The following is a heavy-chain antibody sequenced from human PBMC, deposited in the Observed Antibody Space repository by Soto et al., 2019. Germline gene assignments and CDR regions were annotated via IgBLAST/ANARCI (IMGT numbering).Heavy chain of an antibody. V-gene: IGHV4-31*03. CDR2: VYYSGNT. CDR3: VSGPLFLEWFFDY. J-gene: IGHJ4*02. CDR1: GGSIITGGHY. D-gene: IGHD3-3*01. Sequence: PSETLSLTCTVSGGSIITGGHYWSWIRQRPGKGPEYIGYVYYSGNTYYNPYLKSRVTISVDTSRDQFSLNLKSVTAADTAVYYCVSGPLFLEWFFDYWGQGILVTVSS.